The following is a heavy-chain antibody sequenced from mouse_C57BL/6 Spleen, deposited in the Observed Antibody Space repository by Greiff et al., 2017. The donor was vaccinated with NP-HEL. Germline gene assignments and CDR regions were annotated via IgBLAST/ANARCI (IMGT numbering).Heavy chain of an antibody. Sequence: DVKLVESGGGLVKPGGSLKLSCAASGFTFSDYGMHWVRQAPEKGLEWVAYISSGSSTIYYADTVKGRFTISGDNAKNTLFLQMTSLRSEDTAMYYCARFIPSDYWGQGTTLTVSS. J-gene: IGHJ2*01. CDR2: ISSGSSTI. CDR3: ARFIPSDY. D-gene: IGHD1-1*01. CDR1: GFTFSDYG. V-gene: IGHV5-17*01.